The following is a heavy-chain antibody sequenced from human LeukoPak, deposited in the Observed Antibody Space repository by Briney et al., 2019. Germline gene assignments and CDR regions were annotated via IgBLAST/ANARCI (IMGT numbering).Heavy chain of an antibody. CDR2: IYSGGDT. V-gene: IGHV3-66*01. J-gene: IGHJ4*02. D-gene: IGHD6-19*01. Sequence: GGSLRLSCAASGFTVSSKYMSWVRQAPGKGLEWVSVIYSGGDTYYADSVKGRFTISRDNSKNMIYLEMSSLKAEDTAAYYCAKERNLEIAVAGTIFDYWGQGTLVTVSS. CDR3: AKERNLEIAVAGTIFDY. CDR1: GFTVSSKY.